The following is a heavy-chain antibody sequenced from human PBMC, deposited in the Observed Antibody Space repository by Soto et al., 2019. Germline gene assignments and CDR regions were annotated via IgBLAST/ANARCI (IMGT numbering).Heavy chain of an antibody. J-gene: IGHJ4*02. D-gene: IGHD4-17*01. CDR1: GFTFTRYS. CDR2: ISSTTNYI. Sequence: GGSLRLSCAASGFTFTRYSMNWVRQAPGKGLEWVSSISSTTNYIYYADSMKGRFTVSRDNAKNSVYLDMNSLSAEDTAVYYCARDTVTTKYYFDYWGQGTLVTVSS. V-gene: IGHV3-21*01. CDR3: ARDTVTTKYYFDY.